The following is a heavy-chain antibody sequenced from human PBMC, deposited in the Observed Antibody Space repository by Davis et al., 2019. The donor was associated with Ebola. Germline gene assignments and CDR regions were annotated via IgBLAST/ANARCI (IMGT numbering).Heavy chain of an antibody. D-gene: IGHD3-3*01. Sequence: GESLKISCAASGFTFSSYAMSWVRQAPGKGLEWVSAISGSGGSTYYADSVKGRFTISRDNSKNTLYLQMNSLRAEDTAVYYCAKGLEWLGGMDVWGQGTTVTVSS. CDR3: AKGLEWLGGMDV. CDR1: GFTFSSYA. V-gene: IGHV3-23*01. CDR2: ISGSGGST. J-gene: IGHJ6*02.